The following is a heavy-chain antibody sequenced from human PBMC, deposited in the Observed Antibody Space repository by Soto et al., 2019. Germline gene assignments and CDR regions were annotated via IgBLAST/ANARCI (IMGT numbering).Heavy chain of an antibody. CDR2: INHSGST. J-gene: IGHJ4*02. V-gene: IGHV4-34*02. CDR3: ARGLGFANRALDY. D-gene: IGHD3-10*01. CDR1: GGSFSGYY. Sequence: QVQLQQWGAGLLKPSETLSLTCAVYGGSFSGYYWSWIRQPPGKGLEWIGEINHSGSTNYNPSLKSRVTISVDTSKSQISLNLKSVTAADTAEYYCARGLGFANRALDYWGQGTLVTVSS.